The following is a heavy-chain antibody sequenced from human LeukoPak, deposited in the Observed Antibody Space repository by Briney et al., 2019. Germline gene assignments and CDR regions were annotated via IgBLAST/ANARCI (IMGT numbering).Heavy chain of an antibody. Sequence: SETLSLTCTVPGGSISSYYWSWIRQPPGKGLEWIGYIYYSGSTNYNPSLKSRVTISVDTSKNQFSLKLSSVTAADTAVYYCARDPSSFGGYFDFWGQGTLVTVSS. CDR1: GGSISSYY. CDR2: IYYSGST. CDR3: ARDPSSFGGYFDF. V-gene: IGHV4-59*01. D-gene: IGHD3-16*01. J-gene: IGHJ4*02.